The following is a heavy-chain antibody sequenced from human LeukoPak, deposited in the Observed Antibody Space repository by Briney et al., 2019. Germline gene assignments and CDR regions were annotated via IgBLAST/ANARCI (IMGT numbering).Heavy chain of an antibody. Sequence: GGSLRLSCAASGFTFTNYGMHWVRRAPGKGLEWVAVISYDESDKYYADSVKGRFTISRDNSKNTLYLQMNSLRPEDTAVYYCAKGVVAATNAAYYGMDVWGQGTTVTVSS. V-gene: IGHV3-30*18. J-gene: IGHJ6*02. D-gene: IGHD2-15*01. CDR1: GFTFTNYG. CDR2: ISYDESDK. CDR3: AKGVVAATNAAYYGMDV.